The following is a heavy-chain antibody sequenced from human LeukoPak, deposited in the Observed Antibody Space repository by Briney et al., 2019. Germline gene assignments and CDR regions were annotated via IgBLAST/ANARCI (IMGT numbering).Heavy chain of an antibody. Sequence: SQTLSLTCTVSGGSISSGSYYWSWIRQPAGKGLEWIGRIYTSGSTNYNPSLKSRVTISVDTSKNQFSLKLSSVTAADTAVYYCARGGDDYGDHQLDYWGQGTLVTVSS. CDR3: ARGGDDYGDHQLDY. D-gene: IGHD4-17*01. J-gene: IGHJ4*02. V-gene: IGHV4-61*02. CDR2: IYTSGST. CDR1: GGSISSGSYY.